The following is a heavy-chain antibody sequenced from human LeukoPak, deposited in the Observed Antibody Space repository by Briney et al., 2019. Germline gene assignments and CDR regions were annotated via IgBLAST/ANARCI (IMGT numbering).Heavy chain of an antibody. J-gene: IGHJ4*02. D-gene: IGHD4-17*01. V-gene: IGHV5-51*01. Sequence: GESLKISCQGSGYSFTSYWIGWVRQMPGRGLEWMGIIYPDDSDTRYSPSFQGQVTISADKSLSTAYLQWSSLKASDTAMYYCARHSDYGDFSIDYWGQGTLVTVSS. CDR2: IYPDDSDT. CDR3: ARHSDYGDFSIDY. CDR1: GYSFTSYW.